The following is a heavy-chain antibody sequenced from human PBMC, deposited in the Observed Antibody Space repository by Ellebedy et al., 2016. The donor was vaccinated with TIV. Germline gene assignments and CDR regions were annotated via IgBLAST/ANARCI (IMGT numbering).Heavy chain of an antibody. V-gene: IGHV1-18*01. CDR1: GYTITSYG. CDR3: ARNRLEATPLRYYYYGMDV. D-gene: IGHD4-23*01. J-gene: IGHJ6*02. CDR2: ISAYNGNT. Sequence: ASVKVSCKASGYTITSYGISWVRQPPGQGLEWMGWISAYNGNTNYAQKPQGRVTMTTDTSTSTAYMELRSLRSDDPAVYYCARNRLEATPLRYYYYGMDVWGQGTTVTVSS.